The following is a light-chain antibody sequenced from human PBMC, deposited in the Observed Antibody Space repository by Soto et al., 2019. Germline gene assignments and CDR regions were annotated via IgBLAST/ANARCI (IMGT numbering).Light chain of an antibody. Sequence: QSVLPQPPSASGTPGQRVSISCSGSSSNIGSNTVRWYQHLPGTAPRLLIYNNIQRPSGVPDRFSGSKSGTSASLAISGLQSEDEADYYCAVWDDSLDGHAVFGGGTQLTVL. CDR2: NNI. CDR1: SSNIGSNT. V-gene: IGLV1-44*01. CDR3: AVWDDSLDGHAV. J-gene: IGLJ7*01.